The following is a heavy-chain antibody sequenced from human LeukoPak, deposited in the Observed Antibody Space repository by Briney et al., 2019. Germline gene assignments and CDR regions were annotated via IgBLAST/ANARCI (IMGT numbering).Heavy chain of an antibody. V-gene: IGHV4-59*01. Sequence: SETLSLTCTVSGGSISSYYWRWIRQPPGKGLEWIGYINYSGSTNYNPSLMSRVTISVDTSKAQVSLKLSSVTAADTGVYYCARETSQKGAHYMDVWGKGTTVTISS. CDR3: ARETSQKGAHYMDV. J-gene: IGHJ6*03. CDR2: INYSGST. CDR1: GGSISSYY. D-gene: IGHD3-16*01.